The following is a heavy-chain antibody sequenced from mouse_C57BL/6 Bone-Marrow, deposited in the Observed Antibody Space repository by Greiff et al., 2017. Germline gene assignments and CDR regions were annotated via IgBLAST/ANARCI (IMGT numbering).Heavy chain of an antibody. J-gene: IGHJ1*03. D-gene: IGHD2-5*01. CDR1: GFNIKDYY. CDR3: ARDRYSNYPHWYFDV. CDR2: IDPEDGET. V-gene: IGHV14-2*01. Sequence: EVQLVESGAELVKPGASVKLSCTASGFNIKDYYMHWVKQRTEQGLEWIGKIDPEDGETKYAPKFQGKATITADTSSNTAYLQLSSLTSEDTAVYYCARDRYSNYPHWYFDVWGTGTTVTVSS.